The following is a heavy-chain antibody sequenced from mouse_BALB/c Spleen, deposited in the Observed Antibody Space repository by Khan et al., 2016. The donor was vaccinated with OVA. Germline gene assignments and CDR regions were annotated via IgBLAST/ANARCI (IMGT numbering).Heavy chain of an antibody. CDR1: GFPLTDYG. D-gene: IGHD2-10*01. Sequence: QVQLKESGPGLVAPSQSLSITCTISGFPLTDYGVHWLRQPPGKGLEWLVVIWSDGSTTYNSTLKSRLIISKDNSKSQVFLKMNSLQTDDTAMYYCARQPYYHYYIMDYWGQGTSVTVSS. CDR2: IWSDGST. CDR3: ARQPYYHYYIMDY. J-gene: IGHJ4*01. V-gene: IGHV2-6-1*01.